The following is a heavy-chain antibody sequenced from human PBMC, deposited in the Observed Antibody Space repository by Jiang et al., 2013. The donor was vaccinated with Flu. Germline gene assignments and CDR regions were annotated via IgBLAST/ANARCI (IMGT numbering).Heavy chain of an antibody. CDR3: ARARGCGGGNCYSEYFQY. V-gene: IGHV1-2*02. CDR2: INPNSGGT. Sequence: GAEVKKPGASVKVSCKASGYTFRDFYIHWVRQAPGQGLEWMGWINPNSGGTKYTQNFQGRVTMTRDTSISTAYMDLSSLTSDDTAVYYCARARGCGGGNCYSEYFQYWGQGTLITVSS. CDR1: GYTFRDFY. D-gene: IGHD2-15*01. J-gene: IGHJ1*01.